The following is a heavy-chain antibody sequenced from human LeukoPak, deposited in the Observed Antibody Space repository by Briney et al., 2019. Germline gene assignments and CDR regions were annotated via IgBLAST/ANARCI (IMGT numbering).Heavy chain of an antibody. Sequence: SETLSLTCAVYGGSFSGYYWSWIRQPPGKGLEWIGEINHSGSTNYNPSLKSRVTISVDTSKNQFSLKLSSVTAADTAAYYCARFKGFSDYYGSGSYYNWPPGWFDPWGQGTLVTVSS. CDR3: ARFKGFSDYYGSGSYYNWPPGWFDP. CDR1: GGSFSGYY. CDR2: INHSGST. J-gene: IGHJ5*02. V-gene: IGHV4-34*01. D-gene: IGHD3-10*01.